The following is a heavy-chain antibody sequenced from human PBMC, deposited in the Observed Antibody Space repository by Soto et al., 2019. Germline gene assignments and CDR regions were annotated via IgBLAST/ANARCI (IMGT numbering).Heavy chain of an antibody. CDR2: IDPSKSYT. CDR1: GYSFTSHW. J-gene: IGHJ6*02. D-gene: IGHD6-6*01. V-gene: IGHV5-10-1*01. CDR3: ASFEGITARKLDV. Sequence: EFLEVFRNGFGYSFTSHWISWGPHMPGKGLEWMGRIDPSKSYTNYSPSFHGHVTISANKYIRTAYLQWSSLKASEAAMYYCASFEGITARKLDVWGQGTTVTVSS.